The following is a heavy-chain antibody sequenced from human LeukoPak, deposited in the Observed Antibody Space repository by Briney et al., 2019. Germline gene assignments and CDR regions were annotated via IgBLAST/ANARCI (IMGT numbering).Heavy chain of an antibody. CDR2: INHSGST. CDR3: ARGGITMVRGVCGYYYYGMDV. J-gene: IGHJ6*04. Sequence: PSETLSLTSAVYGGSFSGYYWSWIRQPPGQGLEWIGEINHSGSTNYNPSLKSRVTISVDTSKNQFSLKLSSVTAADTAVYYCARGGITMVRGVCGYYYYGMDVWGKGTTVTVSS. D-gene: IGHD3-10*01. CDR1: GGSFSGYY. V-gene: IGHV4-34*01.